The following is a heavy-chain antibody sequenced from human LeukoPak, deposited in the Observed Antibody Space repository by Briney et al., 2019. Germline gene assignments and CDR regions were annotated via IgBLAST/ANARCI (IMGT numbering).Heavy chain of an antibody. J-gene: IGHJ4*02. V-gene: IGHV1-2*02. D-gene: IGHD4-17*01. CDR3: ARETTVTHDIGY. CDR1: GYTFTGYY. Sequence: RASVKVSCKASGYTFTGYYMHWVRQAPGQGLEWMGWIDPSSGGTNYAQKFQGRVTMTRDTSISTAYMELSRLRSDDTAVYYYARETTVTHDIGYWGQGTLVTVSS. CDR2: IDPSSGGT.